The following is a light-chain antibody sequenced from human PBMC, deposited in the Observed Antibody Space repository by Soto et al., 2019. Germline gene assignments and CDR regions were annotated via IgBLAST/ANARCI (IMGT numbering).Light chain of an antibody. CDR3: SSYAGANRV. CDR2: EVT. J-gene: IGLJ1*01. CDR1: SSDVGANNY. V-gene: IGLV2-8*01. Sequence: QSALTKPPSASGSPGQSVTISCTGTSSDVGANNYVSWYQQHPGKAPKLMIYEVTKRPSGVPDRFSGSKSGNTASLTVSGLQAEDEADYYCSSYAGANRVFGTGTK.